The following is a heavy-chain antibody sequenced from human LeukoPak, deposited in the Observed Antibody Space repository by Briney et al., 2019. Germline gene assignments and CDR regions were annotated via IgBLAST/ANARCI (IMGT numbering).Heavy chain of an antibody. CDR1: GFTFSSYW. V-gene: IGHV3-74*01. J-gene: IGHJ4*02. D-gene: IGHD6-13*01. CDR2: INSDGSST. CDR3: TRSLAGSGKYGVDY. Sequence: GGSLRLSCAASGFTFSSYWMHWVRQAPGKGLVWVSRINSDGSSTRYAGSVKGRFTISRDNAKNTLYLQMNSLRAEDTAVYYCTRSLAGSGKYGVDYWGQGTLVTVSS.